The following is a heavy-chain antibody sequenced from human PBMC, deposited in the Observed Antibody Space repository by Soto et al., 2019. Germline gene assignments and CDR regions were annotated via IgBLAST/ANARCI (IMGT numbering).Heavy chain of an antibody. J-gene: IGHJ6*02. CDR3: AREKELRFLEWSHYGMDV. Sequence: QVQLVQSGAEVKKPGASVKVSCKASGYTFTSYGISWVRQAPGQGLEWMGWISAYNGNTNYAQKLQGRVTMTTDTSTSTAYMELTRLRSDDTAVYYCAREKELRFLEWSHYGMDVWGQGTTVTVSS. CDR2: ISAYNGNT. D-gene: IGHD3-3*01. V-gene: IGHV1-18*01. CDR1: GYTFTSYG.